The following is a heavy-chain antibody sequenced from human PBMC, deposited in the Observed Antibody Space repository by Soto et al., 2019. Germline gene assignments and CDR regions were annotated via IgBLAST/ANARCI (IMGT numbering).Heavy chain of an antibody. CDR1: GFTFSSYW. Sequence: GGSLRLSCAASGFTFSSYWMSWVRQAPGKGLEWVANIKQDGSEKYYVDSVKGRFTISRDNAENSLYLQMNSLRAEDTAVYYCAREGVVVVPAAILFFHYGMDVWGQGTTVTVSS. J-gene: IGHJ6*02. V-gene: IGHV3-7*03. CDR3: AREGVVVVPAAILFFHYGMDV. D-gene: IGHD2-2*02. CDR2: IKQDGSEK.